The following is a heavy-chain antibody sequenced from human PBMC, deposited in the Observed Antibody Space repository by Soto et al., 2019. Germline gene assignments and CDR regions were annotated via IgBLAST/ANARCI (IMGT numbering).Heavy chain of an antibody. Sequence: SETLSLTCTVSGGSLSSSSYYWGWIRQPPGKGLEWIGSIYYSGSTYYNPSLKSRVTISVDTSKNQFSLKLSSVTAADTAVYYCARHRQLELRSGDPYYYYYMDVWGKGTTVTVSS. CDR2: IYYSGST. J-gene: IGHJ6*03. CDR1: GGSLSSSSYY. CDR3: ARHRQLELRSGDPYYYYYMDV. D-gene: IGHD1-7*01. V-gene: IGHV4-39*01.